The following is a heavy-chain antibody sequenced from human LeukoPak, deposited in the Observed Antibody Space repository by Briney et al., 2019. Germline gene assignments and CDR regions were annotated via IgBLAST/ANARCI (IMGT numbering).Heavy chain of an antibody. CDR2: ISASGGNT. CDR3: AKRRGAARTGKEYQFDY. Sequence: GGSLRLSCAVSGFTFSNYAMNWVRQAPGKGLEWVSVISASGGNTNYADSVKGRFTISRDNSKDTLYLQMYSLRAEDTAVYYCAKRRGAARTGKEYQFDYWGQGTLVTVSS. J-gene: IGHJ4*02. D-gene: IGHD6-6*01. V-gene: IGHV3-23*01. CDR1: GFTFSNYA.